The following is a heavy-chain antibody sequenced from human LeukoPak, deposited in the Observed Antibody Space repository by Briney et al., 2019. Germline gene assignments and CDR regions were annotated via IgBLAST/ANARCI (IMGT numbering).Heavy chain of an antibody. J-gene: IGHJ5*02. CDR3: VKDLMRDIWFGES. Sequence: PGGSLRRSCAASGFTLSSYAMSWVRQAPGKGLEWVSAISDTGNTYHADSVKGRFTISRDNSNNILYLQMNNMRAEDTAVYYCVKDLMRDIWFGESWGQGTLVTVSS. CDR2: ISDTGNT. CDR1: GFTLSSYA. D-gene: IGHD3-10*01. V-gene: IGHV3-23*01.